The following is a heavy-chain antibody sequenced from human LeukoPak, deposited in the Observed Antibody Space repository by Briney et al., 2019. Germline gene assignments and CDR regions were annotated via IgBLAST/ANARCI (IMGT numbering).Heavy chain of an antibody. V-gene: IGHV3-21*01. J-gene: IGHJ4*02. CDR1: GFTFSSYS. Sequence: GGSLRLSCAASGFTFSSYSMNWVRQAPGKGLEWVSSISSSSSYIYYADSVKGRFTISRDNAKNSLYLQMNSLRAEDTVVYYCARVPLKYQLENYWGQGTLVTVSS. D-gene: IGHD2-2*01. CDR3: ARVPLKYQLENY. CDR2: ISSSSSYI.